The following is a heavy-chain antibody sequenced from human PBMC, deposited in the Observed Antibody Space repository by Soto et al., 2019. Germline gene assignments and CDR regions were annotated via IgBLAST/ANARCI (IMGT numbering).Heavy chain of an antibody. CDR1: GGSISSGGYY. J-gene: IGHJ6*03. Sequence: PSETLSLTCTVSGGSISSGGYYWSWIRQHPGKGLEWIGYIYYSGSTYYNPSLKSRVTISVDTSKNQFSLKLSSVTAADTAVYYCARAPPITVKYYYYYYMDVWGKGTTVTVSS. CDR3: ARAPPITVKYYYYYYMDV. V-gene: IGHV4-31*03. D-gene: IGHD4-17*01. CDR2: IYYSGST.